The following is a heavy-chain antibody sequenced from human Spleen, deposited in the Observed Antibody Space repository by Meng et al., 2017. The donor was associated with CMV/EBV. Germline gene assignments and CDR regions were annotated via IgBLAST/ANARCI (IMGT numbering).Heavy chain of an antibody. CDR2: ISGSGSST. CDR1: GFTFSRYA. D-gene: IGHD2-21*01. CDR3: AKVRLVRGWCLDY. J-gene: IGHJ4*02. V-gene: IGHV3-23*01. Sequence: AAFGFTFSRYALTWVRQAPGKGLEWVSGISGSGSSTYYPDSVKGRFTISRDNSKNTLYLEMNSLRAEDTAVYYCAKVRLVRGWCLDYWGQGTLVTVSS.